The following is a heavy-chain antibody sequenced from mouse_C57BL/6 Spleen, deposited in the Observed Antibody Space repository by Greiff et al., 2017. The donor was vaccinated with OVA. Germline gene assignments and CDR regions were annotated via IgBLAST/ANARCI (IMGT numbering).Heavy chain of an antibody. Sequence: QVQLQQSGPELVKPGASVKISCKASGYAFSSSWMNWVKQRPGQGLEWIGRISPGDGATDYNGKFKGKATLTADKSSSTAYMQLSSLTSEDSAVYYCARYGWVTTVFHYDWGQGITLTVAS. D-gene: IGHD2-2*01. CDR2: ISPGDGAT. CDR3: ARYGWVTTVFHYD. CDR1: GYAFSSSW. V-gene: IGHV1-82*01. J-gene: IGHJ2*01.